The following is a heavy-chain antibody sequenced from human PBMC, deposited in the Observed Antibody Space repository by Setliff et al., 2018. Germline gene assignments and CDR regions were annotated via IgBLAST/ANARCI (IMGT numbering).Heavy chain of an antibody. V-gene: IGHV1-69*05. Sequence: ASVKVSCKASGGTFSSYGISWVRQAPGQGLEWMGGTIPIFGTTDYAQKFRGRVTIITDESTSTAYMELRSLRTEDTAVYYCAREGVDTRSSTDYRYYMDVWGKGTTVTVSS. J-gene: IGHJ6*03. CDR3: AREGVDTRSSTDYRYYMDV. D-gene: IGHD5-18*01. CDR1: GGTFSSYG. CDR2: TIPIFGTT.